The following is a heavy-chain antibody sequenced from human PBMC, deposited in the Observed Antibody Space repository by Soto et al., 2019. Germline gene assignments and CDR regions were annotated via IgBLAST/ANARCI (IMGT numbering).Heavy chain of an antibody. D-gene: IGHD2-15*01. CDR1: GFTFSSYA. V-gene: IGHV3-30*18. J-gene: IGHJ6*02. CDR3: VKGLGYFRGENPLNYGLDV. Sequence: PGGSLRLSCAASGFTFSSYAMHWVRQAPGKGLEWVTIVSFDGNKKYYGDSVKGRFIISRDNSKNTVYLQMNSLRAEDTSVYYCVKGLGYFRGENPLNYGLDVWGQGTMVTVSS. CDR2: VSFDGNKK.